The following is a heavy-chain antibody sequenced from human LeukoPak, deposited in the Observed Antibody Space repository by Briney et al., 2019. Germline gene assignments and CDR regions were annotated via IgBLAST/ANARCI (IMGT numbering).Heavy chain of an antibody. J-gene: IGHJ4*02. CDR1: GFTLSNYW. D-gene: IGHD3-22*01. Sequence: GGSLRLSCAVSGFTLSNYWMSWVRQAPGKGLEWVANINQDGSEKYYVDSVKGRFTISRDNAKNLLYLQMNSLRAEDTAVYFCVSTMTFDYWGQGTLVTVSS. CDR2: INQDGSEK. CDR3: VSTMTFDY. V-gene: IGHV3-7*01.